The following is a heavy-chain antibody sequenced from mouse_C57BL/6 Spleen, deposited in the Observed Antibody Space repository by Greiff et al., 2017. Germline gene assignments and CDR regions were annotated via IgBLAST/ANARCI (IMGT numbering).Heavy chain of an antibody. D-gene: IGHD1-1*01. V-gene: IGHV1-4*01. CDR1: GYTFTSYT. Sequence: VKLQQSGAELARPGASVKMSCKASGYTFTSYTMHWVKQRPGQGLEWIGYINPSSGYTKYNQRFKDKATLTADKSSSTAYMQLSSLTSEDSAVYYCARITTVVPFYAMDYWGQGTSVTVSS. J-gene: IGHJ4*01. CDR2: INPSSGYT. CDR3: ARITTVVPFYAMDY.